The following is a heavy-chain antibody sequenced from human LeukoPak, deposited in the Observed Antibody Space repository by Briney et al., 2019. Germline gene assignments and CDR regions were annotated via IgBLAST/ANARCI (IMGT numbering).Heavy chain of an antibody. D-gene: IGHD3-22*01. CDR2: INPNSGGT. CDR3: ARSPRGGVDSSGYWY. J-gene: IGHJ4*02. V-gene: IGHV1-2*02. CDR1: GYTFTGYY. Sequence: GASVKVSCKASGYTFTGYYMHWVRQPPGQGLEWMGWINPNSGGTNYAQKFQGRGTMTRDTSISTAYMDLSRLTSDDTAVYYCARSPRGGVDSSGYWYWGQGTLVTVSS.